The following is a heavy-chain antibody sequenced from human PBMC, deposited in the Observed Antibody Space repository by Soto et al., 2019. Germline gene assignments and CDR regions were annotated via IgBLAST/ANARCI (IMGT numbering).Heavy chain of an antibody. CDR3: ASGRPFRLLGD. CDR2: VYSTGAT. D-gene: IGHD3-3*02. J-gene: IGHJ4*02. V-gene: IGHV4-39*01. CDR1: GDSIGSRSYY. Sequence: PSETLSLTCTVSGDSIGSRSYYWDWIRQSPGGGLERIGHVYSTGATYYNPSLKSRVTMSIDTSKNQFSLIVTSVTAADTAIYYCASGRPFRLLGDWGQGALVTVSS.